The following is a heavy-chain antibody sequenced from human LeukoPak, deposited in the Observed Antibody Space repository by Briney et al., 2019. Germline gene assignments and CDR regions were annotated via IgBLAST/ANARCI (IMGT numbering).Heavy chain of an antibody. CDR2: IYTSGST. CDR3: ARAGHYYDSSGQYYFDY. CDR1: GGSISSYY. Sequence: SETLSLTCTVSGGSISSYYWSWIRQPAGKGLGWIGRIYTSGSTNYNPSLKSRVTMSVDTSKNQFSLKLSSVTAADTAVYYCARAGHYYDSSGQYYFDYWGQGTLVTVSS. J-gene: IGHJ4*02. D-gene: IGHD3-22*01. V-gene: IGHV4-4*07.